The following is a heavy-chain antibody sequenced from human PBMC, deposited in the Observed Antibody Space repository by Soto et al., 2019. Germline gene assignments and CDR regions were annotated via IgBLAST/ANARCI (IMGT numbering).Heavy chain of an antibody. V-gene: IGHV1-69*13. CDR2: IIPIFGTA. J-gene: IGHJ4*02. CDR1: GGTFSSYA. D-gene: IGHD1-7*01. Sequence: SVKVSCKASGGTFSSYAISWVRQAPGQGLEWMGGIIPIFGTANYAQKFQGRVTITADESTSTAYMELSSLRSEDTAVYYCARDLAPRNWNYASDWGQGTLVTVSS. CDR3: ARDLAPRNWNYASD.